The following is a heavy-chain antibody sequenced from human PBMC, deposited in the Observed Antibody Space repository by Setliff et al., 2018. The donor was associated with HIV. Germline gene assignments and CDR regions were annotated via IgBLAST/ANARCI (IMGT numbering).Heavy chain of an antibody. J-gene: IGHJ1*01. CDR1: GGSFSDYY. D-gene: IGHD2-15*01. V-gene: IGHV4-34*01. Sequence: PSETLSLTCAVYGGSFSDYYWSWIRQPPGKGLEWIGGINHSGDTNYNPSLKSRVTIAVDTSKNQFSLRLSSVTAADTAVYYCARDGRHDRNRWYVTHQYFKYWGQGTLVTVSS. CDR3: ARDGRHDRNRWYVTHQYFKY. CDR2: INHSGDT.